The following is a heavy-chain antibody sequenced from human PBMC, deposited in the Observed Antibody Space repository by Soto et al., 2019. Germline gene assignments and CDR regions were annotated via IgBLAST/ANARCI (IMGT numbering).Heavy chain of an antibody. D-gene: IGHD6-19*01. CDR3: ARHAVATAGNKGNWFDP. J-gene: IGHJ5*02. Sequence: LSLTCTVSGGSISSGGYYWSWIRQHPGKGLEWIGYIYYSGSTYYNPSLKSRVTISVDTSKNQFSLKLSSVTAADTAVYYCARHAVATAGNKGNWFDPWGQGTLVTVSS. CDR2: IYYSGST. V-gene: IGHV4-31*03. CDR1: GGSISSGGYY.